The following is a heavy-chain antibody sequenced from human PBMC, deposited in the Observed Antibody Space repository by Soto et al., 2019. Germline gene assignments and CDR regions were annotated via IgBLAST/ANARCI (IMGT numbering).Heavy chain of an antibody. CDR3: AKDVRSTLRPDAFDV. CDR2: ISGSGFTT. D-gene: IGHD2-15*01. V-gene: IGHV3-23*01. J-gene: IGHJ3*01. CDR1: GLTFSSYT. Sequence: EVQILESGGGSVQRGGSLRLSCAASGLTFSSYTMTWVRQAPGQGLEWVSSISGSGFTTYYADSVKGRFTISRDNSKNTVYVQMDNLRAEDSAVYHCAKDVRSTLRPDAFDVWGQGTVVSVSS.